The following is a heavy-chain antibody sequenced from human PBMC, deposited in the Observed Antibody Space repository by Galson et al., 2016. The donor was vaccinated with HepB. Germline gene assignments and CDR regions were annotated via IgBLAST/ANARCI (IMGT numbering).Heavy chain of an antibody. J-gene: IGHJ4*02. V-gene: IGHV3-33*01. CDR2: IWFDGRKT. D-gene: IGHD2-15*01. CDR1: GISFSTYG. Sequence: SLRLSCAASGISFSTYGMHWVRQFPGKGLEWVADIWFDGRKTYYADSVKGRFTISRDNSKNTLYLQMNSLRVDDTGVYFCAREKDGFPGGHYFDLWGQGTPVTVSS. CDR3: AREKDGFPGGHYFDL.